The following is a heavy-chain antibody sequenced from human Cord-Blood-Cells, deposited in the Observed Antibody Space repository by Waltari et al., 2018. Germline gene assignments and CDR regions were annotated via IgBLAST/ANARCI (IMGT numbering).Heavy chain of an antibody. CDR1: GYTFTGYY. D-gene: IGHD3-16*01. CDR2: INPNSGGT. Sequence: QVQLVQSGAEVKKPGASVKVSCKASGYTFTGYYMHWVRQAPGQGLGGMGWINPNSGGTNNEQKVQGRVTMTRDTSISTAYMELSRLRSDDTAVYYCARDLSLGDYSFDPWGQGTLVTVSS. V-gene: IGHV1-2*02. J-gene: IGHJ5*02. CDR3: ARDLSLGDYSFDP.